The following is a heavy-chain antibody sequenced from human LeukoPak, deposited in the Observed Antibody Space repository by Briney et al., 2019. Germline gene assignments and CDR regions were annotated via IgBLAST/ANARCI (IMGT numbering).Heavy chain of an antibody. CDR1: GFTFSSYE. Sequence: GGSLRLSCAASGFTFSSYEMNWVRQAPGKGLEWVSYISSRGTTTYYADSVKGRFTISRDDAKNSLYLHMNSLRVEGTAVYYCARLYSSSSGLRASDYWGQGTLVTVSS. D-gene: IGHD6-6*01. CDR3: ARLYSSSSGLRASDY. V-gene: IGHV3-48*03. J-gene: IGHJ4*02. CDR2: ISSRGTTT.